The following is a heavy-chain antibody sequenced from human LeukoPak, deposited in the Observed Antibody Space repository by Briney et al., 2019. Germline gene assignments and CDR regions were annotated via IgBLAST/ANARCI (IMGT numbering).Heavy chain of an antibody. CDR2: ISSSSSYI. V-gene: IGHV3-21*01. D-gene: IGHD1-26*01. Sequence: GGSLRLSCAASGFTFSSYSRNWVRQAPGKGLEWVSSISSSSSYIYYADSVKGRFTISRDNAKNSLYLQMNSLRAEDTAVYYCASLWELLTWAYFDYWGQGTLVTASS. CDR3: ASLWELLTWAYFDY. J-gene: IGHJ4*02. CDR1: GFTFSSYS.